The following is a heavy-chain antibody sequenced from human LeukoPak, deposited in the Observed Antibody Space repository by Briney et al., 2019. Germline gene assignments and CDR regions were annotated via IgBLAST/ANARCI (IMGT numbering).Heavy chain of an antibody. D-gene: IGHD5-18*01. CDR2: IYHSGST. V-gene: IGHV4-38-2*02. CDR1: GYSISSGYY. CDR3: ARRSGYSYGYYYYYYMDV. J-gene: IGHJ6*03. Sequence: SETLSLTCTVSGYSISSGYYWGWIRQPPGKGLEWIGSIYHSGSTYYNPSLKSRVTISVDTSKNQFSLKLSSVTAADTAVYYCARRSGYSYGYYYYYYMDVWGKGTTVTISS.